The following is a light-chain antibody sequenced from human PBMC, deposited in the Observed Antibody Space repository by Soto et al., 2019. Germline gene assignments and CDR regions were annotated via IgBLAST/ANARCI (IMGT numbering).Light chain of an antibody. J-gene: IGLJ3*02. V-gene: IGLV2-14*01. CDR3: SSFTSSSTQV. Sequence: QSALTQPASVCGSLGQSITISCTGTSSDVGGYNYVSWYQQHPGKVPKLMIYEVNNRPSGVSNRFSGSKSANTASLTISGLQADDEADYYCSSFTSSSTQVFGGGTKLTVL. CDR1: SSDVGGYNY. CDR2: EVN.